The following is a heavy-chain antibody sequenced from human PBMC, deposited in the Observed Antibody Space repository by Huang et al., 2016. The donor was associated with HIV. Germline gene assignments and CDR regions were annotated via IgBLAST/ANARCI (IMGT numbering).Heavy chain of an antibody. Sequence: QVQLQESGPRLVKPSETLSLSCNVSDGSISSNTYHWGWIRQPPGKGLEWIGDISYSGKTYYNPSLRSRLSLSGDTADSHFSLRLSLVTAADTGLYFCARLGNAWSVRFDSWGQGALVTVSS. V-gene: IGHV4-39*02. CDR3: ARLGNAWSVRFDS. CDR2: ISYSGKT. J-gene: IGHJ4*02. D-gene: IGHD1-1*01. CDR1: DGSISSNTYH.